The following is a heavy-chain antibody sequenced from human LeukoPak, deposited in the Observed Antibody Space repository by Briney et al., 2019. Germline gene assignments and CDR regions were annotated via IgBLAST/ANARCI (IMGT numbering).Heavy chain of an antibody. CDR3: ARAWELQPDY. V-gene: IGHV3-48*03. Sequence: PGGSLRLSCAASGFTFSSYEMNWVRQAPGKGLEWVSYISSSGSTIYYADSVKGRFTISRDNAKNSLYLQMNSLRAEDTAVYYCARAWELQPDYWGQGTLVTVSS. CDR1: GFTFSSYE. J-gene: IGHJ4*02. D-gene: IGHD1-26*01. CDR2: ISSSGSTI.